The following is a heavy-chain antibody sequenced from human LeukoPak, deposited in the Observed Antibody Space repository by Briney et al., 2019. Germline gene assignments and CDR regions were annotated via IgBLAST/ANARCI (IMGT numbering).Heavy chain of an antibody. D-gene: IGHD3-9*01. CDR1: GGSISSYY. V-gene: IGHV4-59*01. CDR3: ARLGIFEYYDILTGELGGDY. J-gene: IGHJ4*02. Sequence: PSETLSLTCTVSGGSISSYYWSWIRQPPGKGLEWIGYIYYSGSTNYNPSLKSRVTISVDTPKNQFSLKLSSVTAADTAVYYCARLGIFEYYDILTGELGGDYWGQGTLVTVSS. CDR2: IYYSGST.